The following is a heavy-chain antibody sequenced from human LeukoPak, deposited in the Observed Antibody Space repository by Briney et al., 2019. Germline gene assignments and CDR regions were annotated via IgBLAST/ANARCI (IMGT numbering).Heavy chain of an antibody. V-gene: IGHV4-4*07. D-gene: IGHD2-2*01. CDR2: IYTSGST. CDR3: ARVIPEASYCSSTSCHYYYYMDV. Sequence: PSETLSLTCTVSGGSISSYYWSWIRQPAGKGLEWIGRIYTSGSTNYNPSLKSRVTMSVDTSKNQFSLKLSSVTAADTAVYYCARVIPEASYCSSTSCHYYYYMDVWGKGTTVTVSS. J-gene: IGHJ6*03. CDR1: GGSISSYY.